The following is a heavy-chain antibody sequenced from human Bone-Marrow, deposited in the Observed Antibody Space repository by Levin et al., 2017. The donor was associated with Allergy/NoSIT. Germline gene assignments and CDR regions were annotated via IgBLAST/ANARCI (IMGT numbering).Heavy chain of an antibody. CDR3: ARGGIAVAGTLIVDY. D-gene: IGHD6-19*01. CDR1: GFAFLNYA. J-gene: IGHJ4*02. V-gene: IGHV3-30-3*01. CDR2: ISYDGSKK. Sequence: LSLTCAASGFAFLNYAIHWVRQAPGKGLEWVAVISYDGSKKFYAESVKGRFTISRDNSKNTLYLQMHSLRPQDTAVYYCARGGIAVAGTLIVDYWGEGTQVTVSS.